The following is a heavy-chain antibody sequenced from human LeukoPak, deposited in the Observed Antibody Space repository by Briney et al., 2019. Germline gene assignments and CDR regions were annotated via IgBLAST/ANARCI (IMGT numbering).Heavy chain of an antibody. D-gene: IGHD6-13*01. J-gene: IGHJ4*02. Sequence: ASVKVSCKASGYTFTSYDINWVRQASGQGLAWMGWMNPNSSDTGYAQTFQGRVSMTRNTSISTAYMELSSLRSEDTAVYYCARAGLRAAAGTAPNYWGQGTLVTVSS. CDR3: ARAGLRAAAGTAPNY. V-gene: IGHV1-8*01. CDR2: MNPNSSDT. CDR1: GYTFTSYD.